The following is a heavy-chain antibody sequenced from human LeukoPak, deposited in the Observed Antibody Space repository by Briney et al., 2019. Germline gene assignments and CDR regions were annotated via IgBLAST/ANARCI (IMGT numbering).Heavy chain of an antibody. J-gene: IGHJ4*02. Sequence: GGSLRLSCAASGFTFSSYTMNWVRQAPGKGLEWVSSISSSSDDIYYADSVKGRFTISRDNSKNTLYLQMNSLRAEDTAVYYCARASSSGWYPLGYWGQGTLVTVSS. CDR3: ARASSSGWYPLGY. V-gene: IGHV3-21*04. CDR2: ISSSSDDI. CDR1: GFTFSSYT. D-gene: IGHD6-19*01.